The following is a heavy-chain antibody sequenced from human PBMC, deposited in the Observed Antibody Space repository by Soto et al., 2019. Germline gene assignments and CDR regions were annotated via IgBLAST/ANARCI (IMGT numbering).Heavy chain of an antibody. CDR3: ARQYCSSTSCYTLYYYYGMDV. J-gene: IGHJ6*02. CDR1: GYTFTSYA. V-gene: IGHV1-3*01. D-gene: IGHD2-2*02. Sequence: QVQLVQSGAEVKKPGASVKVSCKASGYTFTSYAMHWVRQAPGQRLEWMGWINAGNGNTKYSQKFQGRVTITRDTSASTAYMELSSLRSEDTAVYYCARQYCSSTSCYTLYYYYGMDVWGQGTTVTVS. CDR2: INAGNGNT.